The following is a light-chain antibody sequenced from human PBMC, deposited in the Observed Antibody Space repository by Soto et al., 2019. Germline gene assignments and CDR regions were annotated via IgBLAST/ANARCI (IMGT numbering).Light chain of an antibody. CDR1: QRVSSN. CDR2: GAS. J-gene: IGKJ2*01. CDR3: QQYNNWPST. Sequence: EIVMTQSPATLSVSPGERATLSCRASQRVSSNLAWYQQKPGQAPRLLIYGASTRATGIPARFSGSGSGTEFTLTISSLQSEDFGVYYCQQYNNWPSTFGQGTKLEIK. V-gene: IGKV3-15*01.